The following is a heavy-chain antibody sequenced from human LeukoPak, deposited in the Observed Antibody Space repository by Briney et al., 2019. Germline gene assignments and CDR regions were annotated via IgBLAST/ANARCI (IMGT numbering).Heavy chain of an antibody. CDR3: ARVPGNYGGAFDI. Sequence: GGSLRLSCVGSGFTFRSYWMTWVRQAPGKGLEWVANIKQDGHEKNYVDSVKGRFTISRDNAENSLSLQMNSLRAEDTAVYYCARVPGNYGGAFDIWGQGTMVTVPS. V-gene: IGHV3-7*03. CDR1: GFTFRSYW. D-gene: IGHD4-11*01. J-gene: IGHJ3*02. CDR2: IKQDGHEK.